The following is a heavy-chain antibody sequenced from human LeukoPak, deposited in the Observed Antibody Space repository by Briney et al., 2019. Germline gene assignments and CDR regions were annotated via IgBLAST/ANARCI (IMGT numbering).Heavy chain of an antibody. J-gene: IGHJ6*03. CDR1: GFTFDDYA. CDR3: AKGSYYYYYMDV. V-gene: IGHV3-43D*03. Sequence: GGSLRLSCAASGFTFDDYAMHWVRQAPGKGLEWVSLISWDGGSTYYADSVKGRFTLSRDNSKNSLYLQMNSLRAEDTALYYCAKGSYYYYYMDVWGKGTTVTVSS. CDR2: ISWDGGST.